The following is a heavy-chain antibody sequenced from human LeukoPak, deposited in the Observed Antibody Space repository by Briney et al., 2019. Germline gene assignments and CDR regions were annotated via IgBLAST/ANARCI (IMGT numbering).Heavy chain of an antibody. CDR1: GFTPSRYI. V-gene: IGHV3-21*01. CDR2: ISSSSSYI. J-gene: IGHJ5*02. Sequence: GGSLSPSRAPSGFTPSRYIMNSVRQAPGGGVGWVSCISSSSSYIYYADSVKGRFTISRDNAKNSLYLQMNSLRAEDTAVYYCARAGGSYRNWFDPWGQGTLVTVSS. D-gene: IGHD1-26*01. CDR3: ARAGGSYRNWFDP.